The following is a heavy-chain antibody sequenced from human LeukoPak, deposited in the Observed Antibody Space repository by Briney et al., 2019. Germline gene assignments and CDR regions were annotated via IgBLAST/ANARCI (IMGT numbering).Heavy chain of an antibody. CDR1: GYTFTSYG. Sequence: ASVTVSCKASGYTFTSYGISWVRQAPGQGLEWMGWISAYNGNTNYAQKLQGRVTMTTDTSTSTAYMELRSLRSDDTAVYYCARDLYLVRGDYPPFGYWGQGTLVTVSS. CDR3: ARDLYLVRGDYPPFGY. D-gene: IGHD4-17*01. J-gene: IGHJ4*02. V-gene: IGHV1-18*01. CDR2: ISAYNGNT.